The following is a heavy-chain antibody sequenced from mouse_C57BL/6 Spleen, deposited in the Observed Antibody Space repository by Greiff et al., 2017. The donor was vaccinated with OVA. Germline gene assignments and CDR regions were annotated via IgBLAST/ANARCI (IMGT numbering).Heavy chain of an antibody. D-gene: IGHD2-1*01. J-gene: IGHJ3*01. CDR3: ARDGNYPPAWFAY. CDR1: GFTFSSYA. CDR2: ISDGGSYT. Sequence: EVQRVESGGGLVKPGGSLKLSCAASGFTFSSYAMSWVRQTPEKRLEWVATISDGGSYTYYPDNVKGRFTISRDNAKNNLYLQMSHLKSEDTAMYYCARDGNYPPAWFAYWGQGTLVTVSA. V-gene: IGHV5-4*01.